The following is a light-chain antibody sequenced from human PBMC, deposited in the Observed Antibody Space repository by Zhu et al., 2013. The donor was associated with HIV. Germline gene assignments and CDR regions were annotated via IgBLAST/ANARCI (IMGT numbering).Light chain of an antibody. V-gene: IGKV3-20*01. CDR2: DAS. J-gene: IGKJ2*02. CDR3: QQYGTSPRN. CDR1: QSVNSY. Sequence: EIVLTQYPDTLSLSPGERATLSCRASQSVNSYLAWYQQKPGQAPRLLIYDASNRATGVPARFSGSGSGTDFTLTISRLEPDDFAVYYCQQYGTSPRNFGQGTKLEIK.